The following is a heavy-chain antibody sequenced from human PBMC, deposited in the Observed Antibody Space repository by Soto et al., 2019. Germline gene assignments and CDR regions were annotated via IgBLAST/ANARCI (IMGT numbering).Heavy chain of an antibody. CDR2: IYSGGST. CDR1: GFTVSSNY. V-gene: IGHV3-53*02. J-gene: IGHJ4*02. CDR3: ASGGGGIAEFFDY. Sequence: EVQLVETGGGLIQPGGSLRLSCAASGFTVSSNYMSWVRQAPGKGLEWVSVIYSGGSTYYADSVKGRFTISRDNSKNTMYLQMNSLRAEDTAVYYCASGGGGIAEFFDYWGQGTLVTVSS. D-gene: IGHD6-13*01.